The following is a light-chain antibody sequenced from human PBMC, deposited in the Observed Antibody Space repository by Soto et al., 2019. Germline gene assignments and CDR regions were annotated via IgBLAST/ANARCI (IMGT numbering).Light chain of an antibody. V-gene: IGLV1-51*01. J-gene: IGLJ1*01. CDR1: SSKIGNNY. Sequence: QSALTQPPSVSAAPGQKVTISCSGRSSKIGNNYVSWYQQLPGTAPKLLIYDNNKRPSGIPDRFSGSKSGTSATLGITGLQTGDEADYYCGTWDSSLSAYYVFGTGTKVTVL. CDR2: DNN. CDR3: GTWDSSLSAYYV.